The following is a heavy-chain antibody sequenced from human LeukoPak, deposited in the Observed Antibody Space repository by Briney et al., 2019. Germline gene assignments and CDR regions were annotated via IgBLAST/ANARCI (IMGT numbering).Heavy chain of an antibody. Sequence: PSETLSLTCTVSGGSISRSSYYWGWIRQPPGKGLEWIGSIYYSGSTYYNPSLKSRVTISVDTSKNQFSLKLSSVTAADTAVYYCAITYYYDSSGLLDYWGQGTLVTVSS. CDR2: IYYSGST. J-gene: IGHJ4*02. V-gene: IGHV4-39*07. D-gene: IGHD3-22*01. CDR1: GGSISRSSYY. CDR3: AITYYYDSSGLLDY.